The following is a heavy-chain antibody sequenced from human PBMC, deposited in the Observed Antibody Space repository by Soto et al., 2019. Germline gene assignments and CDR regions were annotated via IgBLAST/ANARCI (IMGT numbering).Heavy chain of an antibody. Sequence: SETLSLTCTVSGGSISNYYWTWIRQPPGKGLEWIGYIYYSGTTNYNPSLKSRVTISVDTSKNQFSLKLSSVTAADTAVYYCARDAPGYCSGGSCSVFDAFDIWGQGTMVTVSS. J-gene: IGHJ3*02. D-gene: IGHD2-15*01. V-gene: IGHV4-59*01. CDR1: GGSISNYY. CDR2: IYYSGTT. CDR3: ARDAPGYCSGGSCSVFDAFDI.